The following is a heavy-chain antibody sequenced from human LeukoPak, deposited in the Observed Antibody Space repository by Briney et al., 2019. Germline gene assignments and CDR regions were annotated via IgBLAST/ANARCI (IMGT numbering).Heavy chain of an antibody. J-gene: IGHJ4*02. CDR1: GFTFSNAW. CDR3: TTAMAFYFDY. V-gene: IGHV3-15*01. CDR2: IKSETDGGTT. D-gene: IGHD3-10*01. Sequence: GGSLRLSCAASGFTFSNAWMSWVRQAPGKGLEWVGRIKSETDGGTTDYAAPVKGRFTISRDDSKNTLYLQMNSLKTEDTAVYYCTTAMAFYFDYWGQGTLVTVSS.